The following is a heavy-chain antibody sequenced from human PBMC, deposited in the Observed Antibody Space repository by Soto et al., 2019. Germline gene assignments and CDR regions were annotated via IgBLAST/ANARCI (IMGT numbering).Heavy chain of an antibody. V-gene: IGHV3-23*01. Sequence: GSLRLSCADSVFTFTSFAVSWVRQAPGKGLEWVSAISGSGGVTYYADGVKGRFTVSRDNSRNTVYLQVDSLRVEDTAVYHCAIGEWLSTPYFNFWGKGTLVTVSS. CDR3: AIGEWLSTPYFNF. D-gene: IGHD3-3*01. CDR2: ISGSGGVT. J-gene: IGHJ4*02. CDR1: VFTFTSFA.